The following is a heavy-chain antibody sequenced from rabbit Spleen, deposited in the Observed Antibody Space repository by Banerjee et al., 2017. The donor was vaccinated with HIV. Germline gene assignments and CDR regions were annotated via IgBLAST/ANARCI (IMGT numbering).Heavy chain of an antibody. CDR3: ARLNNGAFSL. D-gene: IGHD2-1*01. J-gene: IGHJ4*01. CDR2: IYTAGGST. CDR1: GFSFSDIHW. Sequence: QEQLVESGGGLVKPEGSLTLTCTASGFSFSDIHWISWVRQAPGKGLEWIAYIYTAGGSTYYASWAKGRFTITRSTRLNTVTLQLNSLTGADTATYFCARLNNGAFSLWGPGTLVTVS. V-gene: IGHV1S45*01.